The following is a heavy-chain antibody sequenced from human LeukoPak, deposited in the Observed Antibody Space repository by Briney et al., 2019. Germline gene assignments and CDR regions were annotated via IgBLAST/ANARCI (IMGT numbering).Heavy chain of an antibody. Sequence: SETLSLTCTVSGGYISSDYWSWIRQPPGKGLEWIGYIYYSGSTNYNPSLKSRVTISVDTSKNQFSLKLSSVTAADTAVYYCARLSYDSSGYYPDYWGQGTLVTVSS. CDR3: ARLSYDSSGYYPDY. V-gene: IGHV4-59*08. J-gene: IGHJ4*02. CDR1: GGYISSDY. D-gene: IGHD3-22*01. CDR2: IYYSGST.